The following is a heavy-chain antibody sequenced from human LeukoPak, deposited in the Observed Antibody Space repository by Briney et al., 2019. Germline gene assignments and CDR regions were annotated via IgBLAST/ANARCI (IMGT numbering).Heavy chain of an antibody. J-gene: IGHJ4*02. CDR1: GFTFSSYG. CDR3: AREDVANWSKLFDY. D-gene: IGHD7-27*01. V-gene: IGHV3-33*01. CDR2: IWYDGSNK. Sequence: GGSLSLSCAASGFTFSSYGMHWVRQAPGKGLEWVAVIWYDGSNKYYADSVKGRFTISRDNSKNTLYLQMNSLRAEDTAVYYCAREDVANWSKLFDYWGQGTLVTVSS.